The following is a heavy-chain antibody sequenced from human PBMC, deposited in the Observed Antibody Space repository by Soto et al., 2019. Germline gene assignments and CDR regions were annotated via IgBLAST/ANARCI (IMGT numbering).Heavy chain of an antibody. Sequence: SETLSLTCTVSSGSISSGGYHWSWIRQHPGKGLELIGYIHYTGSTYYNPSRKSRLTISVDTSKNQFSLRLSSVTAADTAVYYCASDSAIAARAFDIWGRGTMVTVSS. D-gene: IGHD6-6*01. CDR1: SGSISSGGYH. CDR3: ASDSAIAARAFDI. J-gene: IGHJ3*02. V-gene: IGHV4-31*03. CDR2: IHYTGST.